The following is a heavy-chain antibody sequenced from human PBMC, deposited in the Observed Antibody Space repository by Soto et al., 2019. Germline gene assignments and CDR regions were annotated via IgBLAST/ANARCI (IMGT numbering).Heavy chain of an antibody. J-gene: IGHJ3*02. CDR1: GYTFTTYN. V-gene: IGHV1-8*01. Sequence: ASVKVSCKASGYTFTTYNINWVRQATGQGLEWMGWMNPNSGNTGYAQKFQDRITLTRDTSITTAYMELSSLRSDDTAVYYCARTPTVDAFDIWGQGTMVTVSS. CDR3: ARTPTVDAFDI. CDR2: MNPNSGNT. D-gene: IGHD4-17*01.